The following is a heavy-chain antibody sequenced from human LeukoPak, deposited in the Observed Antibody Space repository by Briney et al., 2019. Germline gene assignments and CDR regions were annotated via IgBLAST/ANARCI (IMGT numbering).Heavy chain of an antibody. CDR1: GFTFSSYA. D-gene: IGHD3-10*01. CDR2: IDSSGSDI. CDR3: ARYLPTPAKLFDS. V-gene: IGHV3-21*05. J-gene: IGHJ4*02. Sequence: KPGGSLRLSCAASGFTFSSYAMSWVRQAPGKGLEWVSYIDSSGSDISYADSVKGRFSISRDNAKNSLYLQMNSLRAEDTAVYYCARYLPTPAKLFDSWGQGTLVTVSS.